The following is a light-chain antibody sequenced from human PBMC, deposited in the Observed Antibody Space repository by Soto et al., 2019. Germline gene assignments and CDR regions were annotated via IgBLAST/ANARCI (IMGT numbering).Light chain of an antibody. V-gene: IGLV2-23*01. J-gene: IGLJ3*02. CDR3: CSYAGRTTLV. Sequence: QSALTQPASVSGSPGQSITISCTGTSSDVGSYNLVSWYQQHPGKVPKLMICEGSKRPSGVSNRFSGSKSGNTASLTISGLQAEDEADYYCCSYAGRTTLVFGGGTKLTVL. CDR1: SSDVGSYNL. CDR2: EGS.